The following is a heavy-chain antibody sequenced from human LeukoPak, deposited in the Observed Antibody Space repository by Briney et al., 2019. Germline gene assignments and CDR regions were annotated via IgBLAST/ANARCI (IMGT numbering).Heavy chain of an antibody. CDR1: GGSISSYY. D-gene: IGHD1-14*01. Sequence: SETLSLTCTVSGGSISSYYWSWIRQPPGKGLEWIGYIYTRGSTNYNPSLKSRVTISVDTSKNQFSLKLSSVTAADTAVYYCARTVDDGGTSHFDYWGQGTLVTVSS. J-gene: IGHJ4*02. V-gene: IGHV4-4*09. CDR3: ARTVDDGGTSHFDY. CDR2: IYTRGST.